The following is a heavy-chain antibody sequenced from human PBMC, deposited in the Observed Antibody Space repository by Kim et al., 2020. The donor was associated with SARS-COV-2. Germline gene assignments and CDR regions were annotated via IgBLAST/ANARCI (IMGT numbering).Heavy chain of an antibody. Sequence: GGSLRLSCELSGFTFTSFSMNWVRQAPGKGLEWLSFISSSSTYIYYADSVKGRFTISRDNAKNSLFLQMNSLRAEDTAVYYCASTPGDFVGDGFHNWGQGTLVTVSS. V-gene: IGHV3-21*01. CDR1: GFTFTSFS. CDR3: ASTPGDFVGDGFHN. J-gene: IGHJ3*02. D-gene: IGHD2-21*02. CDR2: ISSSSTYI.